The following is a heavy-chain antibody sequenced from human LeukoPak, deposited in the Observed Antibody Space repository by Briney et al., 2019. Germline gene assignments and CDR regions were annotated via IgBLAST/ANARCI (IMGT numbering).Heavy chain of an antibody. Sequence: GGSLRLSCAASGLTFSDYWMAWVRQAPGKGLEWVSAISGSGGSTYYADSVKGRFTISRDNSKNTPYLQMNSLRAEDTAVYYCARQSLVVVPAAIYGAFDYWGQGTLVTVSS. CDR1: GLTFSDYW. CDR2: ISGSGGST. CDR3: ARQSLVVVPAAIYGAFDY. V-gene: IGHV3-23*01. D-gene: IGHD2-2*02. J-gene: IGHJ4*02.